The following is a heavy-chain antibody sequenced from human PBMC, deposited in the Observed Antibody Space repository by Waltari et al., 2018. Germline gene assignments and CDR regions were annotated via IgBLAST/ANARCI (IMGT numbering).Heavy chain of an antibody. D-gene: IGHD3-16*01. J-gene: IGHJ4*02. CDR1: GGSISSYS. CDR3: ARDHTLGDYFDY. V-gene: IGHV4-4*07. CDR2: IYPSGST. Sequence: QVQLQASGPGLVKPSETLSLTCTVPGGSISSYSCSCIRQPAGTGLEWIGRIYPSGSTNYNPSLKSRVTMSLDTSKNQFSLKLSSVTAADTAVYYCARDHTLGDYFDYWGQGTLVTVSS.